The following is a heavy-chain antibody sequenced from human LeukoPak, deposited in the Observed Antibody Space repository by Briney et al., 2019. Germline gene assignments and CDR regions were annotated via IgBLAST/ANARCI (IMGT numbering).Heavy chain of an antibody. J-gene: IGHJ4*02. CDR2: ISSSSSYI. CDR1: GFTFSSYS. V-gene: IGHV3-21*01. Sequence: KPGGSLRLSCAASGFTFSSYSMNWVRQAPGEGLEWVSSISSSSSYIYYADSVKGRFTISRDNAKNSLYLQMNSLRAEDTAVYYCARDSMVVIDYWGQGTLVTVSS. CDR3: ARDSMVVIDY. D-gene: IGHD2-15*01.